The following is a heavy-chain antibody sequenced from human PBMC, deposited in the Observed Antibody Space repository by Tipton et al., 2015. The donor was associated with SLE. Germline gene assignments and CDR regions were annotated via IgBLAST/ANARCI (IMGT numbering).Heavy chain of an antibody. CDR1: GFIFSAYS. CDR3: ARDSTIFGVVIGVFVS. CDR2: ITSSSDTI. D-gene: IGHD3-3*01. V-gene: IGHV3-48*01. Sequence: SLRLSCAASGFIFSAYSMNWVRQAPGKGLEWLSYITSSSDTIYYADSVKGRFTISRDDAKNSLYLQMNSLRAEDTAVYYCARDSTIFGVVIGVFVSWGQGTMVTVSS. J-gene: IGHJ3*02.